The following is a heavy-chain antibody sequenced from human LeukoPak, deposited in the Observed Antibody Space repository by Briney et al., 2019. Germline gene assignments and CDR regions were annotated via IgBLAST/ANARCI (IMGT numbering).Heavy chain of an antibody. Sequence: PGGSLRLSCAGSEFTFSAYAMTWVRQVSGKGLEWVSAISDTGGNTNYADSVKGRFTISRDNSKNTFYLQMNSLRAEDTAVYYCAKKSSSWYFFDYWGQGTLVTVSS. J-gene: IGHJ4*02. CDR2: ISDTGGNT. V-gene: IGHV3-23*01. D-gene: IGHD6-13*01. CDR1: EFTFSAYA. CDR3: AKKSSSWYFFDY.